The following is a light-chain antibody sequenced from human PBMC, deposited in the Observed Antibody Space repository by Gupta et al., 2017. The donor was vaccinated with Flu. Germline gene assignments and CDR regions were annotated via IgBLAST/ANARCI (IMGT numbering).Light chain of an antibody. V-gene: IGKV3-15*01. CDR2: GAS. CDR3: QQYTSGYT. J-gene: IGKJ2*01. CDR1: QSVSSD. Sequence: SPATLSVSPGERATLSCRASQSVSSDLAWYQQRPGQAPRLLLYGASTRATGIPARFSGSGSGTEFTLAISSLQSEDFAVYYCQQYTSGYTFGQGTKLEIK.